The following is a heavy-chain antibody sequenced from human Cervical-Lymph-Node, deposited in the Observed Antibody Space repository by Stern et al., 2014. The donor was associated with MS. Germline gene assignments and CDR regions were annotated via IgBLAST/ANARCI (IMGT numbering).Heavy chain of an antibody. J-gene: IGHJ4*02. V-gene: IGHV1-46*01. CDR2: INPSDGNT. Sequence: VQLVESGAAVKKPGASVKVSCMASGYSFTSYFITWVRQAPGHGLEVMGIINPSDGNTNYEQKFQGRVVMTRDTSTGTVYMELSSLRSEDTAVDYCARDEGADYWGQGTLVTVSS. CDR3: ARDEGADY. CDR1: GYSFTSYF.